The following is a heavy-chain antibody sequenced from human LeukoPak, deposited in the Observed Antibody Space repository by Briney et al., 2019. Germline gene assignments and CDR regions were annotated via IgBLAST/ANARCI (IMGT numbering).Heavy chain of an antibody. D-gene: IGHD6-19*01. J-gene: IGHJ4*02. V-gene: IGHV3-66*02. Sequence: GGSLRLSCAASGFTVSSNCMSWVRQAPGKGLEWVSVIYSGGSTYYADSVKGRFTISRDNSKNTLYLQMNSLRAEDTAVYYCARDEAVATRGSFDYWGQGTLVTVSS. CDR3: ARDEAVATRGSFDY. CDR1: GFTVSSNC. CDR2: IYSGGST.